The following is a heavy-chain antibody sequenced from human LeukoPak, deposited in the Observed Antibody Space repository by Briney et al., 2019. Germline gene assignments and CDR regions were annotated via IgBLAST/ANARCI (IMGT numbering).Heavy chain of an antibody. J-gene: IGHJ3*02. V-gene: IGHV2-5*01. CDR2: IYWNDDK. CDR3: AHAYGSGPRSAFDI. CDR1: GFSLSTSGVG. D-gene: IGHD3-10*01. Sequence: SGPTLVKPPQTLTLTCTFSGFSLSTSGVGVGWIRQPPGKALEWLALIYWNDDKRYSPSLKSRLTITKDTSKNQVVLTMTNMDPVDTATYYCAHAYGSGPRSAFDIWGQGTMVTVSS.